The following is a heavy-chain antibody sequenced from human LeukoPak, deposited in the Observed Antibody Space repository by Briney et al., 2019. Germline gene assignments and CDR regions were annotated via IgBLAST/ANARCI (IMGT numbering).Heavy chain of an antibody. CDR1: GYTFTNYW. Sequence: GESLKISCKGAGYTFTNYWIGWVRQMPGKGLEWRGIIYPGDSDTRYSPSFQGQVTISADKSITTAYLQWSSLKASDTAMYYCARHTGTPGYYYMDVWGNGTTVTVSS. CDR3: ARHTGTPGYYYMDV. V-gene: IGHV5-51*01. CDR2: IYPGDSDT. D-gene: IGHD1-14*01. J-gene: IGHJ6*03.